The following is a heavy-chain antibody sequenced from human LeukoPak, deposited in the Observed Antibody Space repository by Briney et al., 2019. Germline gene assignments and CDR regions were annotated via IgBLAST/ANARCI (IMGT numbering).Heavy chain of an antibody. CDR1: GFTFSDHS. Sequence: GGSLRLSCAASGFTFSDHSLGWVRQAPGEGLEWVGRTRNKANSYITEYAASVKGRFTISRDDSKNSLYLQVSSLKTDDTAMYYCASIRGTFGYWGQGTLVTVSS. CDR2: TRNKANSYIT. V-gene: IGHV3-72*01. J-gene: IGHJ4*02. D-gene: IGHD1-26*01. CDR3: ASIRGTFGY.